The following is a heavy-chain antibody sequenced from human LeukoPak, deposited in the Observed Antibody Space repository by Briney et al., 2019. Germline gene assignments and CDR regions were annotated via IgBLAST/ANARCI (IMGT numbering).Heavy chain of an antibody. V-gene: IGHV3-30-3*01. J-gene: IGHJ4*02. CDR3: AREEHHYGSHLRY. CDR2: ISYDGSNK. D-gene: IGHD3-10*01. Sequence: PGGSLRLSCAASGFTFSSYAMHWVRQAPGKGLEWVAVISYDGSNKYYADSVKGRFTISRDNSKNTLYLQMNSLRAEDTAVYYCAREEHHYGSHLRYWGQGTLVTVSS. CDR1: GFTFSSYA.